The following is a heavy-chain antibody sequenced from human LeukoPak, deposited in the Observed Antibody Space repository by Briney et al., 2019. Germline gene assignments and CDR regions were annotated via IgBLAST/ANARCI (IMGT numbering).Heavy chain of an antibody. D-gene: IGHD6-6*01. J-gene: IGHJ4*02. V-gene: IGHV3-21*01. Sequence: PGGSLRLSCAASGFTFSSYSMNWVRQAPGKGLEWVSSISSSSSYIYYADSVKGRFTISRDNAKNSLYLQMNSLRAEDTAVYYCAREGLIAARPMVDYWGQGTLVTVSS. CDR3: AREGLIAARPMVDY. CDR2: ISSSSSYI. CDR1: GFTFSSYS.